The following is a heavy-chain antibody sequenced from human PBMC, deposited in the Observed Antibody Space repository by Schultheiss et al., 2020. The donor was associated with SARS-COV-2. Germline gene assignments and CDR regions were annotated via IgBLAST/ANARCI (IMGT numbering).Heavy chain of an antibody. V-gene: IGHV3-23*01. CDR1: GFTFSSYW. CDR3: AKDAGSWGSSSGGLDY. D-gene: IGHD6-6*01. Sequence: GESLKISCAASGFTFSSYWMSWVRQAPGKGLEWVSAISGSGGSTYYADSVKGRFTISRDNSKNTLYLQMNSLRAEDTAVYYCAKDAGSWGSSSGGLDYWGQGTLVTVSS. J-gene: IGHJ4*02. CDR2: ISGSGGST.